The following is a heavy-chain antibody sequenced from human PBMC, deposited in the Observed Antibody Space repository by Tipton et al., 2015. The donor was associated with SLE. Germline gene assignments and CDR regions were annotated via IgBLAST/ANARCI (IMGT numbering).Heavy chain of an antibody. J-gene: IGHJ4*02. Sequence: SLRLSCAASGFTFSDYYMSWIRQAPGKGLEWVAFIRYDGSNKYYADSVKGRFTISRDNSKNTLYLQMNSLRAEDTAVYYCARGDYYDSRRRFDYWGQGTLVTVSS. V-gene: IGHV3-30*02. D-gene: IGHD3-22*01. CDR2: IRYDGSNK. CDR1: GFTFSDYY. CDR3: ARGDYYDSRRRFDY.